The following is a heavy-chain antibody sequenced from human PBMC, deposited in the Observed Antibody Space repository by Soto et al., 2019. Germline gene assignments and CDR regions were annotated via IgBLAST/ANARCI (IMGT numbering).Heavy chain of an antibody. CDR2: IYYSGST. V-gene: IGHV4-59*08. D-gene: IGHD6-19*01. CDR1: GGSIISYY. Sequence: SETLSLTCTVSGGSIISYYWSWIRQPPWKGLEWIGYIYYSGSTNYNPSLKSRVTISVDTSKNQFSLKLTSVTAADTAVYYCARRYSSGFDYWGQGTLVTVS. J-gene: IGHJ4*02. CDR3: ARRYSSGFDY.